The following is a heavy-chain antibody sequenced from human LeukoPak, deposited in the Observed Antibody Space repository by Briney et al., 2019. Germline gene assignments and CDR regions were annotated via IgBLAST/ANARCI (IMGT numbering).Heavy chain of an antibody. V-gene: IGHV1-69*05. CDR1: GGTFSSYA. CDR3: AREIVVVPAAMLVNDAFDI. CDR2: VIPIFGTA. Sequence: SVKVSCKASGGTFSSYAISWVRQAPGQGLKWMGGVIPIFGTANYAQKFQGRVTITTDESTSTAYMELSSLRSEDTAVYYCAREIVVVPAAMLVNDAFDIWGQGTMVTVSS. D-gene: IGHD2-2*01. J-gene: IGHJ3*02.